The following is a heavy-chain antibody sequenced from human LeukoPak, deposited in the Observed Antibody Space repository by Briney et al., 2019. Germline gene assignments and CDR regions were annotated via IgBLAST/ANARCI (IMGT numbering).Heavy chain of an antibody. V-gene: IGHV3-30-3*01. D-gene: IGHD3-10*01. J-gene: IGHJ6*02. CDR3: ARGGRLWFGEFAPNYYGMDV. CDR2: ISYDGSNK. Sequence: PGGSLRLSCAASGFTFSSYAMHWVRQAPGKGLEWVAVISYDGSNKYYADSVKGRFTISRDNSKNTLYLQMNSLRAEDTAVYYCARGGRLWFGEFAPNYYGMDVWGQGTTVTVSS. CDR1: GFTFSSYA.